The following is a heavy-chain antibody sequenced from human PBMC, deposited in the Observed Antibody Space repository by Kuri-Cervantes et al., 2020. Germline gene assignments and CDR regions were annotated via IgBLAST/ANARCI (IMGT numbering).Heavy chain of an antibody. CDR2: ISYDGSNK. D-gene: IGHD3-10*01. V-gene: IGHV3-30*01. J-gene: IGHJ4*02. CDR3: AKDKDYYGSGAIDY. Sequence: GESLKISCAASGFTFSSYAMHWVRQAPGKGLEWVAVISYDGSNKYYADSVKGRFTISRDNSKNTPYLQMNSLRAEDTAVYYCAKDKDYYGSGAIDYWGQGTLVTVSS. CDR1: GFTFSSYA.